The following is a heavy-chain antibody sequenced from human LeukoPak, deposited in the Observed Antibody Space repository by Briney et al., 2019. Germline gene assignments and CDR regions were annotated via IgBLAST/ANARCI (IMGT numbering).Heavy chain of an antibody. CDR1: GGSISSSSYY. D-gene: IGHD3-3*01. V-gene: IGHV4-39*07. CDR3: ARGVGFLEWFSTYYYYGMDV. CDR2: INHSGST. J-gene: IGHJ6*02. Sequence: SETLSLTCTVSGGSISSSSYYWGWVRQPPGKGLEWIGEINHSGSTNYNPSLKSRVTISVDTSKNQFSLKLSSVTAADTAVYYCARGVGFLEWFSTYYYYGMDVWGQGTTVTVSS.